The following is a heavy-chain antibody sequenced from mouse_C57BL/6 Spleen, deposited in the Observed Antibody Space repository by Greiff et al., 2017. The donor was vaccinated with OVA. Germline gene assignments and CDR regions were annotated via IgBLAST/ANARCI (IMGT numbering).Heavy chain of an antibody. J-gene: IGHJ3*01. D-gene: IGHD2-4*01. CDR2: IRYDGSN. CDR3: AGYYDYDDGLAWFAY. V-gene: IGHV3-6*01. CDR1: GYSITSGYY. Sequence: EVKLQESGPGLVKPSQSLSLTCSVTGYSITSGYYWNWIRQFPGNKLEWMGYIRYDGSNNYNPSIKNRTSITRDTSKNQYFLKLNSVTTEDTATYDCAGYYDYDDGLAWFAYWGQGTLVTVSA.